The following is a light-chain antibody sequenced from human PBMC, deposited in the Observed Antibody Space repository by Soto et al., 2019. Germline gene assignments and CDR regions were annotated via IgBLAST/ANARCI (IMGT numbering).Light chain of an antibody. CDR2: GNN. CDR1: SSNIGAGYG. V-gene: IGLV1-40*01. Sequence: QSVLTQPPSVSGAPGQRVTISCTGSSSNIGAGYGVHWYQQAPGAVPKLIIYGNNNRPSGVPDRISGSKSGTSVTLAITGLQAFAEADYYRQPYDNNLNGGVFGGGTKLTVL. J-gene: IGLJ3*02. CDR3: QPYDNNLNGGV.